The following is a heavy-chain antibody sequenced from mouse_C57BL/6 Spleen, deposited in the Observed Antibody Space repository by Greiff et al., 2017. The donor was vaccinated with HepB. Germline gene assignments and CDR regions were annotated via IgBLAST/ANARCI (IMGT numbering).Heavy chain of an antibody. D-gene: IGHD4-1*01. Sequence: EVQRVESGPGMVKPSQSLSLTCTVTGYSITSGYDWHWIRHFPGNKLEWMGYISYSGSTNYNPSLKSRISITHDTSKNHFFLKLNSVTTEDTATYYCARTGTFWYFDVWGTGTTVTVSS. J-gene: IGHJ1*03. CDR2: ISYSGST. CDR1: GYSITSGYD. V-gene: IGHV3-1*01. CDR3: ARTGTFWYFDV.